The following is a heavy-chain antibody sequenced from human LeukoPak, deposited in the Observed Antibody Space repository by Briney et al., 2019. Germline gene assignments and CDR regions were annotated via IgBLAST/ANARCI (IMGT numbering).Heavy chain of an antibody. CDR1: GYTFTSYY. D-gene: IGHD3-22*01. CDR3: ARSDRGYYYDSITGSDI. Sequence: GASVKVSRKAAGYTFTSYYMHWVRQAPGQGLEWMGIINPSGGSTSYAQKFQGRVTMTRDMSTSTVYMELSSLRSEDTAVYYCARSDRGYYYDSITGSDIWGQGTMVTVSS. V-gene: IGHV1-46*01. J-gene: IGHJ3*02. CDR2: INPSGGST.